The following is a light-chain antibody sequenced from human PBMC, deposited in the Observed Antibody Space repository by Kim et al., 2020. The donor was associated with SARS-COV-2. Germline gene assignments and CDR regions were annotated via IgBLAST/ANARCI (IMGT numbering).Light chain of an antibody. CDR2: GAS. CDR1: QSVSGSY. Sequence: APGERASLSCSASQSVSGSYLAWYQQKPGRAPRLLIYGASSRATGIPDRFSGSGSGTDFTLTISRLEPEDFAVYYCQQYGSSPLTFGPGTKVDIK. CDR3: QQYGSSPLT. V-gene: IGKV3-20*01. J-gene: IGKJ3*01.